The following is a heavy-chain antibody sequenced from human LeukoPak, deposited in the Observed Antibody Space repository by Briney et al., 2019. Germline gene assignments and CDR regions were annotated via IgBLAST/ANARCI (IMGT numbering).Heavy chain of an antibody. Sequence: SETLSLTCTVSGGSISSGGYYWSWIRQHPGKGLEWIGYIYYSGSTYYNPSLKSRVTISVDTSKNQFSLKLSSVTAADTAVYYCARGVVVGATDYWGQGTLVTVSS. V-gene: IGHV4-31*03. CDR1: GGSISSGGYY. J-gene: IGHJ4*02. CDR3: ARGVVVGATDY. CDR2: IYYSGST. D-gene: IGHD1-26*01.